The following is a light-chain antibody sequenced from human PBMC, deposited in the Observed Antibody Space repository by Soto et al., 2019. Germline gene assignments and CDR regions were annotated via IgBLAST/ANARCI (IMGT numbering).Light chain of an antibody. Sequence: EIVLTQSPGTLSLSPGERAPLSCRASQSLSTNSLAWYQQKPGQTPRLLIYAASTRDTDIPDRFNGSGSGTDFALTISRLEPEDFALYYCQQYDASPLTFGPGTKVDIK. CDR2: AAS. CDR1: QSLSTNS. J-gene: IGKJ3*01. V-gene: IGKV3-20*01. CDR3: QQYDASPLT.